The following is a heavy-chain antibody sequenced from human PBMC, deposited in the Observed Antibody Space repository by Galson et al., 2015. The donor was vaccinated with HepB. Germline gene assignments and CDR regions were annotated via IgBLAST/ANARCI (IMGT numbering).Heavy chain of an antibody. CDR2: ISGSGGST. CDR1: GFTFSSYA. D-gene: IGHD3-22*01. CDR3: ARGGAIVVVPYYFDY. Sequence: SLRLSCAASGFTFSSYAMSWVRQAPGKGLEWVSAISGSGGSTYYADSVKGRFTISRDNSKNTLYLQMNSLRAEDTAVYYCARGGAIVVVPYYFDYWGQGTLVTVSS. J-gene: IGHJ4*02. V-gene: IGHV3-23*01.